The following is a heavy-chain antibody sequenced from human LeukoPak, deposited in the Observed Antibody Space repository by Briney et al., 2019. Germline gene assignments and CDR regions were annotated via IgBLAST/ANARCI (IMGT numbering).Heavy chain of an antibody. CDR3: ARPSNYYDPLGAFDI. V-gene: IGHV3-30*03. J-gene: IGHJ3*02. Sequence: PGRSLRLSCAASGFTFSSYGMHWVRQAPGKGLEWVAVISYHGSNKYYADSVKGRFTISRDNSKNTLYLQMNSLRAEDTAVYYCARPSNYYDPLGAFDIWGQGSMVTVSS. D-gene: IGHD3-22*01. CDR2: ISYHGSNK. CDR1: GFTFSSYG.